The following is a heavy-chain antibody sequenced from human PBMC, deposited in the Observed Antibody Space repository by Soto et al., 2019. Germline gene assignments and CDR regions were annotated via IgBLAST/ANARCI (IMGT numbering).Heavy chain of an antibody. Sequence: QVQLVQSGAEVKKPGASVKVSCKASGYSFISYYIHWVRQAPGQGLEWMGRINPSGGRTNYAQKLEGRVTVTRDTSTSTVFMELSSLISEDTAVYYCAREGYADAFDIWGQGTMVTVSS. CDR1: GYSFISYY. D-gene: IGHD5-12*01. J-gene: IGHJ3*02. CDR3: AREGYADAFDI. CDR2: INPSGGRT. V-gene: IGHV1-46*04.